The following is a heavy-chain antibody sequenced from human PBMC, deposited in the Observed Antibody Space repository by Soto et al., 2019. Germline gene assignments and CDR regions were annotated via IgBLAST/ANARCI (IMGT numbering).Heavy chain of an antibody. CDR3: TKGSAVAGTGGGYYFGMDV. V-gene: IGHV1-18*01. CDR1: GYTFTSYG. CDR2: ISTYNGNT. D-gene: IGHD6-13*01. Sequence: QVQLLQSGAEVRKPGASVKVSCKASGYTFTSYGISWVRQAPGQGLEWVGWISTYNGNTNYAKKLQGRVTMTTDTTASTAYMELRSLRSDDTDVYYCTKGSAVAGTGGGYYFGMDVWGQGTTVTVSS. J-gene: IGHJ6*02.